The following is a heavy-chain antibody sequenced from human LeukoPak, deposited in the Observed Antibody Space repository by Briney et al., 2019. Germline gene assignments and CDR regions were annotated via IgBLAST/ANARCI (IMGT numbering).Heavy chain of an antibody. Sequence: ASVKVSCKASGYTFTSYGISWVRQAPGQGLEWMGWISAYNGNTNYAQKLQGRVTMTTDTSTSTAYMELRSLRSDDTAVYYCARDSSSYYYDSSGPNWFDPWGQGTLVTVSS. J-gene: IGHJ5*02. CDR1: GYTFTSYG. D-gene: IGHD3-22*01. CDR3: ARDSSSYYYDSSGPNWFDP. V-gene: IGHV1-18*01. CDR2: ISAYNGNT.